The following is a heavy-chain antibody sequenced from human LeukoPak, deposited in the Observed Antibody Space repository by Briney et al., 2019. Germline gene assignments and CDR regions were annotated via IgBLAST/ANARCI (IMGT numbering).Heavy chain of an antibody. Sequence: ASVKVSCKASGYTFTGYYMXXXXXAPGXXXXXXXXXXXXXXXXKYAQKFQGRVTMTRDTSISTAYMELSRLRSDDTAVYYCARDLAGGWPGQVYNYYYYYGMDVWGQGTTVTVSS. CDR2: XXXXXXXX. D-gene: IGHD6-19*01. V-gene: IGHV1-2*02. J-gene: IGHJ6*02. CDR3: ARDLAGGWPGQVYNYYYYYGMDV. CDR1: GYTFTGYY.